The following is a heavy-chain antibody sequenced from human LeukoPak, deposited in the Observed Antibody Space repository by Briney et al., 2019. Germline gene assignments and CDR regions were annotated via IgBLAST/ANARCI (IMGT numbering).Heavy chain of an antibody. V-gene: IGHV1-18*01. CDR1: GYTFTNYG. CDR3: ARDSRSYTSNYYYYGMDV. D-gene: IGHD1-26*01. CDR2: ISGYNGNT. J-gene: IGHJ6*02. Sequence: VASVKVSCKASGYTFTNYGISWVRQAPGQGLQRMGWISGYNGNTHYAQTLQGRVTMTTDTSTSTAYMALGSLTSDDTAVYYCARDSRSYTSNYYYYGMDVWGQGTTVTVSS.